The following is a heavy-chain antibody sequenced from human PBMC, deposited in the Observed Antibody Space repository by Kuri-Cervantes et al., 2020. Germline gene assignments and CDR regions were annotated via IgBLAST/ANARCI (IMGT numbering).Heavy chain of an antibody. CDR3: AREGYDSSGYYAGGRFDP. Sequence: ASVKVSCKASGYTFTSYGISWVRQAPGQGLEWMGWISAYNGNTNYAQKLQGRVTMTRDTSISTAYMELSRLRSDDTAVYYCAREGYDSSGYYAGGRFDPWGQGTLVTVSS. CDR2: ISAYNGNT. V-gene: IGHV1-18*01. J-gene: IGHJ5*02. D-gene: IGHD3-22*01. CDR1: GYTFTSYG.